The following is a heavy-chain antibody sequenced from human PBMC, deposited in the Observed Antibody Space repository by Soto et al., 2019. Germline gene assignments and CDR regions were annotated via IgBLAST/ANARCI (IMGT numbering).Heavy chain of an antibody. Sequence: DPVTVDCKASGYTVTSYDINWVRQAPGQGLEWMGWMNPYNGNTGYAQNFQGRVTMTRNTSISTAYMELSSLRSEDTAVYYCARGPGDLGYFDYWGQGALVTVSS. D-gene: IGHD3-10*01. CDR2: MNPYNGNT. V-gene: IGHV1-8*01. J-gene: IGHJ4*02. CDR1: GYTVTSYD. CDR3: ARGPGDLGYFDY.